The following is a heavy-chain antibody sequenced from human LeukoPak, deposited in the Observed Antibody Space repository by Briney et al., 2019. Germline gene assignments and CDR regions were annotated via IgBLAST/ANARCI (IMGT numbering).Heavy chain of an antibody. D-gene: IGHD6-19*01. J-gene: IGHJ4*02. Sequence: GGSLRLSCAASGFTFSSYAMHWVRQAPGKGLEWVAIISYDAGDKYYADSVKGRFTISRDNSKNTLYLQMNSLRAEDTAVYYCARCIAVAGTFHSFDYWGQGTLVTVSS. V-gene: IGHV3-30*04. CDR2: ISYDAGDK. CDR3: ARCIAVAGTFHSFDY. CDR1: GFTFSSYA.